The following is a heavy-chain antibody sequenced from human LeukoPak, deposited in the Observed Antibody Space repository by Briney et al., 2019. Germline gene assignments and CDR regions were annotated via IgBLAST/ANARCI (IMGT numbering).Heavy chain of an antibody. CDR3: ARDFLDWGTRTGAFDI. J-gene: IGHJ3*02. CDR1: GLTVSSNY. CDR2: IYSDGRT. Sequence: GGSLRLSCAASGLTVSSNYISWVRQAPGEGLEWVSVIYSDGRTYYGASVKGRFTISRDISKNTLYLQMNSLRVEDTAMYYCARDFLDWGTRTGAFDIWGQGTMVTVSP. V-gene: IGHV3-66*01. D-gene: IGHD1-1*01.